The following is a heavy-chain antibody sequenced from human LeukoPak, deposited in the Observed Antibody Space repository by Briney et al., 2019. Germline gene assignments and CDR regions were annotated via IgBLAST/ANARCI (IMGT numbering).Heavy chain of an antibody. D-gene: IGHD3-10*01. CDR3: ATGTLTMVRGVRYYYYYMDV. J-gene: IGHJ6*03. CDR2: IYYSGST. CDR1: GGSISSGDYY. V-gene: IGHV4-30-4*08. Sequence: SQTLSLTCTVSGGSISSGDYYWSWIRQPPGKGLEWIGYIYYSGSTYYNPSLKSRVTISVDTSKNQFSLKLSSVTAADTAVYYCATGTLTMVRGVRYYYYYMDVWGKGTTVTVTS.